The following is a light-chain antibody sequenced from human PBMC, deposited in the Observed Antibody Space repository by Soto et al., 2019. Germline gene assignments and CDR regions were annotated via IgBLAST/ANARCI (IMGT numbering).Light chain of an antibody. V-gene: IGKV1-12*01. CDR3: QQLNTLPFT. Sequence: DIQMTQSPSSVSASVGDRVTITCRSSEDISTWLAWYQQKPGKAPKVLIYHASNLQSGVPSRFSGSGSGTEFTLTISGLLPEDFATYHCQQLNTLPFTFGQGTRLEIK. CDR1: EDISTW. CDR2: HAS. J-gene: IGKJ5*01.